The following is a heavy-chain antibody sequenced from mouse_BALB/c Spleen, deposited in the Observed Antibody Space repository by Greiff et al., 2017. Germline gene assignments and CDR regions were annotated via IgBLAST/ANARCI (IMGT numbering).Heavy chain of an antibody. V-gene: IGHV5-6-4*01. CDR3: TRDDGGMDY. Sequence: EVNVVESGGGLVQPGGSLKLSCAASGFTFSSYTMSWVRQTPEKRLEWVATISSGGSYTYYPDSVKGRFTISRDNAKNTLYLQMSSLKSEDTAMYYCTRDDGGMDYWGQGTSVTVSS. J-gene: IGHJ4*01. CDR1: GFTFSSYT. CDR2: ISSGGSYT.